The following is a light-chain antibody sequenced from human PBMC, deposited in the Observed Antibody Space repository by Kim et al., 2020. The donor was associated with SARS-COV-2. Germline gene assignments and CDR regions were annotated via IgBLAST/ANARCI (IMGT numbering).Light chain of an antibody. Sequence: AQGRTARRGSGGNNSGNKRVKWCQQKPGQAAILVIYYSRDRPSGIPERFSGANAGKTATLTISRVEAGDEADYYCQVWDNSSDHGVFGGGTKLTVL. CDR3: QVWDNSSDHGV. CDR1: NSGNKR. V-gene: IGLV3-21*04. J-gene: IGLJ3*02. CDR2: YSR.